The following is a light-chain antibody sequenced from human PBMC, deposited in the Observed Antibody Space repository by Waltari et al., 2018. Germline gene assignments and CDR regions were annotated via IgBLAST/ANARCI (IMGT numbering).Light chain of an antibody. Sequence: DIVMTQSPDSLAVSLGERVTIKCKSGQSPLNRANNKNFLAWYQQTPGPPPKLLIYRASTRYSGVPDRFSGSGSGTDFTLTISSLQAADVAVYYCQQYFDTPSFGGGTKVEI. CDR3: QQYFDTPS. J-gene: IGKJ4*01. V-gene: IGKV4-1*01. CDR1: QSPLNRANNKNF. CDR2: RAS.